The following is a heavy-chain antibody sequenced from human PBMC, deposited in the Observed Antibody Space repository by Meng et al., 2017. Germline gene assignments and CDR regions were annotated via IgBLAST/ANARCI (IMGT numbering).Heavy chain of an antibody. J-gene: IGHJ4*02. CDR1: GYTFTGYY. CDR2: INPNSGGT. CDR3: ARSIVATMVFDY. D-gene: IGHD5-12*01. Sequence: VPLVQSGGGVKKPGASVNASCKASGYTFTGYYMHWVRQAPGQGLEWMGRINPNSGGTNYAQKFQGRVTMTRDTSISTAYMELSRLRSDDTAVYYCARSIVATMVFDYWGQGTLVTVSS. V-gene: IGHV1-2*06.